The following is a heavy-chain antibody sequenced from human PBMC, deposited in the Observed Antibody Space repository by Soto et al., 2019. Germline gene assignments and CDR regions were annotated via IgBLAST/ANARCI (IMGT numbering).Heavy chain of an antibody. CDR2: IGSHGTAI. J-gene: IGHJ4*02. D-gene: IGHD3-3*01. CDR1: GFTFNSYA. Sequence: GGSLRLSCAASGFTFNSYAMSWVRQAPGKGLEWVSAIGSHGTAIQYADSVKGRFTISKDNSNNSLYLQMNSLRAEGTAVYYCARDCEYWSGYYKGFDYWGQGTLVTGSS. CDR3: ARDCEYWSGYYKGFDY. V-gene: IGHV3-23*05.